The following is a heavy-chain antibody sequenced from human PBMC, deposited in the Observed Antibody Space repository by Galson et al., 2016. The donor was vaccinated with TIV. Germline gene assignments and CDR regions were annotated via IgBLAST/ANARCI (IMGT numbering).Heavy chain of an antibody. Sequence: SVKVSCKASGGNFSNYAISWVRQAPGQGFEWMGSIIPILGIANYAEKIQGRATITADKSTSTAYMELSSLRSDETAVYYCARGTEVGATAYWYFDLWGRGTLVTVSS. CDR2: IIPILGIA. CDR1: GGNFSNYA. J-gene: IGHJ2*01. D-gene: IGHD1-26*01. CDR3: ARGTEVGATAYWYFDL. V-gene: IGHV1-69*04.